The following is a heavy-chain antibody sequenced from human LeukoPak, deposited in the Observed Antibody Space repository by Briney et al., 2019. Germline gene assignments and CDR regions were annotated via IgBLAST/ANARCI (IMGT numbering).Heavy chain of an antibody. J-gene: IGHJ4*02. CDR1: GFTFSSYA. CDR3: VRDLNDFWSGYTLPDC. Sequence: GGSLRLSCAASGFTFSSYALHWVRQAPGKGLEWVAVISYDGSNKYYADSVKGRFTISRDNSKNTLYLQMNSLRAEDTAVYYCVRDLNDFWSGYTLPDCWGQGTLVTVSS. CDR2: ISYDGSNK. D-gene: IGHD3-3*01. V-gene: IGHV3-30*01.